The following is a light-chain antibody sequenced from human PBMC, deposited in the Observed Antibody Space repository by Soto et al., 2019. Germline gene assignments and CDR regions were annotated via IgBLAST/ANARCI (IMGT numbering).Light chain of an antibody. V-gene: IGKV1-39*01. Sequence: IQVTQSPSSLSASVGDRVTITCRASQNINTYLNWYRQKSGNAPELLIFLASTLQTGVPSRFSGSGSGTNFSLTISGLQPYDFATYCCQQSFSNLVTFGGGTKGQI. J-gene: IGKJ4*01. CDR1: QNINTY. CDR3: QQSFSNLVT. CDR2: LAS.